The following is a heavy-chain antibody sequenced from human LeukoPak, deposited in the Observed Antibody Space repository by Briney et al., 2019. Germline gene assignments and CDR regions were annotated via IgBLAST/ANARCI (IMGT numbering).Heavy chain of an antibody. CDR2: MNPNSGNT. CDR1: GYTFTSYG. V-gene: IGHV1-8*02. D-gene: IGHD6-6*01. J-gene: IGHJ6*02. Sequence: ASVKVSCKASGYTFTSYGISWVRQATGQGLEWMGWMNPNSGNTGYAQKFQGRVTMTRNTSISTAYMELSSLRSEDTAVYYCARDSSSAGAGYYGMDVWGQGTTVTVSS. CDR3: ARDSSSAGAGYYGMDV.